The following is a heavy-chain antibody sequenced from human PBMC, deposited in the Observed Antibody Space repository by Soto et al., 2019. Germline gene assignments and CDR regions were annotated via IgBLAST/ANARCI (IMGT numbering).Heavy chain of an antibody. Sequence: SVPISHTRTVSDGYSSSSSYYRDMNHQHPGKGQEWTGTIYYSGTIYYNPSLKSRVTISVDTTKNQFSLKLNSVTAADTAVYYCTRRPKSGWYFDYWGQGTLVSVSS. V-gene: IGHV4-39*01. CDR3: TRRPKSGWYFDY. J-gene: IGHJ4*02. CDR1: DGYSSSSSYY. CDR2: IYYSGTI. D-gene: IGHD3-22*01.